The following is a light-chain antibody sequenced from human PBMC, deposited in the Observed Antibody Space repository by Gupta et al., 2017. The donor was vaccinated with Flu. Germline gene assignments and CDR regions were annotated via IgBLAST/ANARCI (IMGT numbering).Light chain of an antibody. CDR1: SLRNSY. CDR2: AKN. CDR3: NSRDSTDNHQAV. J-gene: IGLJ2*01. Sequence: SSELTQDPAVSVASGQTVRITCQGDSLRNSYASWDQQKPGQAPVLVIYAKNIRPSGIPDRFSFSSSGNTASWTIAGAQAEDEADYYCNSRDSTDNHQAVFGGGTKLTVL. V-gene: IGLV3-19*01.